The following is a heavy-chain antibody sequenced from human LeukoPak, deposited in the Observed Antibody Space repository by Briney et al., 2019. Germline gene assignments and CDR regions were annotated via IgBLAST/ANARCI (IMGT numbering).Heavy chain of an antibody. Sequence: ASVKVSCKASGGTFSSYAISWVRQAPGQGLEWMGGVIPIFGTANYAQKFQGRVTITADESTSTAYMELSSLRSEDTAVYYCARGLNGDYYDSWGQGTLVTVSS. V-gene: IGHV1-69*13. J-gene: IGHJ4*02. CDR2: VIPIFGTA. CDR3: ARGLNGDYYDS. CDR1: GGTFSSYA. D-gene: IGHD3-22*01.